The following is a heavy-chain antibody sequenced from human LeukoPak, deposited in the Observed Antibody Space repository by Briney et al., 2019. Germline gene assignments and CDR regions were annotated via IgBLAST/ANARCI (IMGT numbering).Heavy chain of an antibody. D-gene: IGHD2-2*01. CDR2: ISGSGGST. CDR3: AKFRGSTSSLN. V-gene: IGHV3-23*01. Sequence: GGSLRLSCAASGFTFSSYAMSWVRQAPGKGLEWVSAISGSGGSTYYADSVKGRFTISRDNSKNTLYPQMNSLRAEDTAVYYCAKFRGSTSSLNWGQGTLVTVSS. CDR1: GFTFSSYA. J-gene: IGHJ4*02.